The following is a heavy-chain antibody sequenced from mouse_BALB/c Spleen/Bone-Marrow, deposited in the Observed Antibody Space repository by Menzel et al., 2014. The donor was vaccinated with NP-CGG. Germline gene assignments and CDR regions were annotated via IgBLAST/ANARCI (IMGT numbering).Heavy chain of an antibody. V-gene: IGHV1S81*02. CDR1: GYTFTSYY. J-gene: IGHJ4*01. CDR2: INPSNGGT. CDR3: SRGRRDALDY. Sequence: VQLVESGAELVKPGASVKLSCKASGYTFTSYYMYWVKQRPGQGLEWFGEINPSNGGTNFNEKFKNKATLTVDKSSSTAYMQLSSLTSEDSAVYYCSRGRRDALDYWGQGASVTVSS.